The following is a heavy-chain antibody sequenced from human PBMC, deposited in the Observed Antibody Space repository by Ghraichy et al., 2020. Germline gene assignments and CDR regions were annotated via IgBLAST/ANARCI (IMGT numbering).Heavy chain of an antibody. V-gene: IGHV3-23*01. CDR3: AKDRRSQFSYYYGMDV. CDR1: GFTFNNYA. J-gene: IGHJ6*02. CDR2: VSGSGGSS. Sequence: GGSLRLSCVASGFTFNNYAMSWVRQAPGKGLEWVSGVSGSGGSSYYADSVKGRFIISRDNSRNTLFLQMNSLRAEDKAMYYCAKDRRSQFSYYYGMDVWGQGTTVTVSS. D-gene: IGHD2-21*01.